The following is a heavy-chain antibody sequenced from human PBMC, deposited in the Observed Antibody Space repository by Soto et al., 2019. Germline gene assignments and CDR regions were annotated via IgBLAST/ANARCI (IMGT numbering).Heavy chain of an antibody. D-gene: IGHD3-9*01. Sequence: QVQLQESGPSLVKPSGTLSLTCVITNTSISSSNWLSWVRQAPGKGLVWIGEIYHTGRTNYAPSLKSRVTMSIDKSNNRVSLRLTSLTAADTAVYYCVRDEAHYDIWTGSSLGRAFDIWGQGTMGTVSS. CDR1: NTSISSSNW. CDR3: VRDEAHYDIWTGSSLGRAFDI. J-gene: IGHJ3*02. V-gene: IGHV4-4*02. CDR2: IYHTGRT.